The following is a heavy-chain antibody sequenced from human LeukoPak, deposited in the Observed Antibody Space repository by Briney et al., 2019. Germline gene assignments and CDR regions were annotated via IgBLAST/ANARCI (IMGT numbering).Heavy chain of an antibody. CDR3: ARDRRSLIAAAGTAADY. CDR1: GGSISSYY. J-gene: IGHJ4*02. V-gene: IGHV4-4*07. Sequence: SETLPLTCTVSGGSISSYYWSWIRQPAGKGLEWIGRIYTSGSTNYNPSLKSRVTMSVDTSKNQFSLKLSSVTAADTAVYCCARDRRSLIAAAGTAADYWGQGTLVTVSS. D-gene: IGHD6-13*01. CDR2: IYTSGST.